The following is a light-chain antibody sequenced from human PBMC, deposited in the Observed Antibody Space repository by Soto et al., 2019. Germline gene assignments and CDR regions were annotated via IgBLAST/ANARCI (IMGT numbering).Light chain of an antibody. J-gene: IGKJ4*01. V-gene: IGKV3D-15*01. CDR3: QRYNNWPLT. CDR2: SAT. CDR1: QAVNPN. Sequence: DIVLAQSPGTLSLSPGQRATLSCRAGQAVNPNYIAWYQQRPGQAPRLLLSSATTRATGIPDRFSGTGSGTEFTLTINSLQSEDFAVYYCQRYNNWPLTFGGGTK.